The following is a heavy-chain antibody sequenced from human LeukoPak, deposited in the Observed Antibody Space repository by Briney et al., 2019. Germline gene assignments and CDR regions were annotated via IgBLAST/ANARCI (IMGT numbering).Heavy chain of an antibody. D-gene: IGHD3-22*01. Sequence: PSETLSLTCTVSGGSISRSYWSWMRQPAGKGPEWIGRIYGSGTITYNPSLESRVTMSVDTSKNQFSLKLRSVTAADTAVYYCARELFIDYDSSGFDYWGQGTLVTVSS. CDR1: GGSISRSY. CDR3: ARELFIDYDSSGFDY. CDR2: IYGSGTI. V-gene: IGHV4-4*07. J-gene: IGHJ4*02.